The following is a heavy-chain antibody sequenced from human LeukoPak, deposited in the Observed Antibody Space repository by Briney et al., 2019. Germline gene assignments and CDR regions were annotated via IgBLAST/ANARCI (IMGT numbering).Heavy chain of an antibody. CDR2: IYYSGST. Sequence: SETLSLTCTVSGGSISSYYWSWIRQPPGKGLEWVGYIYYSGSTNYNPSLKSRITISVDTSKNQFSLKLSSVTAADTAVYYCARVCMAAAGMIYYYYDMDVWGKGTTVTVSS. V-gene: IGHV4-59*01. J-gene: IGHJ6*03. CDR3: ARVCMAAAGMIYYYYDMDV. D-gene: IGHD6-13*01. CDR1: GGSISSYY.